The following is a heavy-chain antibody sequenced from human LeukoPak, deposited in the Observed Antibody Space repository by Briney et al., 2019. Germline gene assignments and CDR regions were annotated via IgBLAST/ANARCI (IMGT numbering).Heavy chain of an antibody. CDR3: ARGVKIFRQKGNQYGRTNYYLYMDV. Sequence: ASVKVSCKASGYTFTNYDINWVRQATGQGLEWMGWMNPNSGNTGYAQKFQGRVTITRNTSISTAYMELSSLRSEDTAVYYCARGVKIFRQKGNQYGRTNYYLYMDVWGKGTTVTVSS. CDR2: MNPNSGNT. V-gene: IGHV1-8*03. J-gene: IGHJ6*03. D-gene: IGHD3-3*01. CDR1: GYTFTNYD.